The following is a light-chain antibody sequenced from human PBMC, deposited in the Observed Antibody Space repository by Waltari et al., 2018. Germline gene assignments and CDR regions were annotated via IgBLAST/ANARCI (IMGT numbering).Light chain of an antibody. Sequence: DIVMTQSPPSLAFIPGQAASISCRSSQSLHHSNGNNYLDWYLQKPGQSPQLLIYFASKRASGVPDRFSGSASGIDFTLTISRVEAEDVGVYYCMQGLETPWTFGQGTKVEMK. CDR3: MQGLETPWT. CDR1: QSLHHSNGNNY. CDR2: FAS. J-gene: IGKJ1*01. V-gene: IGKV2-28*01.